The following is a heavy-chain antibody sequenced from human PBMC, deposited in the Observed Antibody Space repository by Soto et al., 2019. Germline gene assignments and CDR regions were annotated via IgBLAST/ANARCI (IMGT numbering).Heavy chain of an antibody. J-gene: IGHJ5*02. CDR1: GGSISSGDYY. V-gene: IGHV4-30-4*01. D-gene: IGHD3-22*01. Sequence: QVQLQESGPGLVKPSQTLSLTCTVSGGSISSGDYYWSWIRQPPGKGLEWIGYIYYSGSTYYNPSLEGRVTISVDTSKNQSSLKLSSVTAADTAVYYCAAGGSSGPNWFDPWGQGTLVTVSS. CDR3: AAGGSSGPNWFDP. CDR2: IYYSGST.